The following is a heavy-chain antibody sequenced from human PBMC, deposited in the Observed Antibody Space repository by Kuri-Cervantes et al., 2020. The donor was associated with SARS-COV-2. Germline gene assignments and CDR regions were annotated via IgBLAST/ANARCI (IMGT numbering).Heavy chain of an antibody. D-gene: IGHD5-12*01. CDR3: ARDSPNAMTVASAFDI. J-gene: IGHJ3*02. V-gene: IGHV3-33*01. Sequence: GESLKISCVASGLTLSTYVIHWVRQPPGKGLEWVAVTWYDENKYYGDSVKGRFTISRDNSKNTVYLQMNSLTADDTAVYYCARDSPNAMTVASAFDIWGQGTMVTVSS. CDR1: GLTLSTYV. CDR2: TWYDENK.